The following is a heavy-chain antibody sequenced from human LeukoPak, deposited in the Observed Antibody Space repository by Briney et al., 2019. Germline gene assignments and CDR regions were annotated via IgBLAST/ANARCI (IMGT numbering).Heavy chain of an antibody. D-gene: IGHD6-13*01. J-gene: IGHJ4*02. Sequence: PGGSLRLSCAASGFTFSSYPMHWVRQAPGKGLDDVSVISGDGGSTYYAHSVKGRFTISRDNSKNTLYLQMGRLRAEDMAVYYCARDRRLLTIAAPGDWGQGTLVTVSS. V-gene: IGHV3-64*01. CDR1: GFTFSSYP. CDR3: ARDRRLLTIAAPGD. CDR2: ISGDGGST.